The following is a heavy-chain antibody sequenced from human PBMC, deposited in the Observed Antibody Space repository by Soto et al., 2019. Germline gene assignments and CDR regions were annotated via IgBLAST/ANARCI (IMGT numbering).Heavy chain of an antibody. Sequence: QLQLQESGSGLVKPSQTLSLTCAVSGDSISSGGYSWNWIRQPPGKGLEWIGNIYHSGGADYNPSLKSRVPIIVESCNNPLSLNVRSVTAADTAVYYCARDSRNGYYLEYCGQGTPVTVSS. D-gene: IGHD3-22*01. CDR3: ARDSRNGYYLEY. CDR1: GDSISSGGYS. CDR2: IYHSGGA. V-gene: IGHV4-30-2*01. J-gene: IGHJ4*02.